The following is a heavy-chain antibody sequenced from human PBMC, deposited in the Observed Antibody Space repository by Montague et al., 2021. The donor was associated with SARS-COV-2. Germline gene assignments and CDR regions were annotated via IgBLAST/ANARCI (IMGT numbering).Heavy chain of an antibody. CDR1: GFTFSSYG. J-gene: IGHJ3*02. CDR2: IWYDGSNK. CDR3: AKAYYGDYLIDAFDI. Sequence: SLRLSCAASGFTFSSYGMHWVRQAPGKGLEWVAVIWYDGSNKYYADSVKGRFTISRDNSKNTLYLQMNSLRAKDTAVYYCAKAYYGDYLIDAFDIWGQGTMVTVSS. V-gene: IGHV3-33*06. D-gene: IGHD4-17*01.